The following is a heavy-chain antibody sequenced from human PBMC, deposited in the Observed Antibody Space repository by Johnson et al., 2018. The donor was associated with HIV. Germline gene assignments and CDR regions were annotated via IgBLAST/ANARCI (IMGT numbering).Heavy chain of an antibody. CDR3: ARASDAFDI. CDR1: GFTFSSYA. Sequence: QVQLVESGGGVVQPGRSLRLSCAASGFTFSSYAMHWVRQAPGKGLEWVAVISYVGSNKYYADSVKGRFTISRDNSKNTLYLQMNSLRAEDTAVYYCARASDAFDIWGQGTMVTVSS. CDR2: ISYVGSNK. V-gene: IGHV3-30*04. J-gene: IGHJ3*02.